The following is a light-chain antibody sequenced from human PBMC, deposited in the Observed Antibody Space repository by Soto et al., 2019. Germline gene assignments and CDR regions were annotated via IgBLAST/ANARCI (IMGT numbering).Light chain of an antibody. CDR1: SSDVGGYNY. CDR2: EVS. V-gene: IGLV2-14*01. J-gene: IGLJ2*01. Sequence: QSALTQPASVSGSPGQSITISCTGTSSDVGGYNYVSWYQQHPGKAPKLMIYEVSNRPSGVSNRFSGSKSDNTASLTISGLQAEDEADYYCSSYTSSTTLVVFGGGTNLTVL. CDR3: SSYTSSTTLVV.